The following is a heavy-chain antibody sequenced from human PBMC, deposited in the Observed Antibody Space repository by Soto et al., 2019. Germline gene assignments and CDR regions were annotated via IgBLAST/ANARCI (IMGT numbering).Heavy chain of an antibody. CDR1: GFSLNTGGLG. D-gene: IGHD2-21*02. Sequence: QITLKESGPTQVKPTQTLTLTCTFSGFSLNTGGLGVGWIRQPPGKALEWLALIYWDDDKRYSPSLKSRLSITTDASNNHVVLTMTNRDTVDTATYYCTHSRCGAVCLRSYSSHYYYGMDVWGQGTTVTVSS. CDR3: THSRCGAVCLRSYSSHYYYGMDV. V-gene: IGHV2-5*02. J-gene: IGHJ6*02. CDR2: IYWDDDK.